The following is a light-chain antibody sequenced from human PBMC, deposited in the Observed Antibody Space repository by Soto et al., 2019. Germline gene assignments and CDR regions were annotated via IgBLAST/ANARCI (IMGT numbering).Light chain of an antibody. CDR1: SNDVGGYNY. CDR3: SSSTSSYTWV. J-gene: IGLJ3*02. Sequence: QSVLTQPASVSGSPGQSITISCTGTSNDVGGYNYVSWYQQHPGKAPKLLIYGVIDRPSGVSNRFSGSKSGNAASLTISGLQPEDEADYYCSSSTSSYTWVSGGGTKLTVL. V-gene: IGLV2-14*03. CDR2: GVI.